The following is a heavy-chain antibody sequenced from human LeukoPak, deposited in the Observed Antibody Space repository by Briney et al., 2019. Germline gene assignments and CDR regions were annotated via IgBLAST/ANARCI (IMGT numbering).Heavy chain of an antibody. V-gene: IGHV3-66*01. CDR2: IYSXGST. CDR1: GFTVSSNY. D-gene: IGHD6-6*01. CDR3: ARSVSSSSMNYFDY. Sequence: GGSLRLSCAASGFTVSSNYMXXXXQAPGXXXXXXSVIYSXGSTYYADXXKGRFXIFXDNSNNTLFLQMNSLRAEDTAVYYCARSVSSSSMNYFDYWGQGTLVTVSS. J-gene: IGHJ4*02.